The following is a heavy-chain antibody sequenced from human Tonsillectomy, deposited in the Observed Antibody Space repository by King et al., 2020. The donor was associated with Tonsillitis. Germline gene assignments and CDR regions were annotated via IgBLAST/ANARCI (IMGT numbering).Heavy chain of an antibody. CDR2: IFSSGNT. CDR3: ARVMSWYENWFDP. Sequence: QLQESGPGLVKPSQTLSLTCTVSGDSIDSGSHYWGWIRQPAGKGLEFIGRIFSSGNTNYNPSLKSRVTMSVDTSKNLFSLKLTSVTAADTAVYYCARVMSWYENWFDPWGQGTLVTVSS. CDR1: GDSIDSGSHY. V-gene: IGHV4-61*02. D-gene: IGHD6-13*01. J-gene: IGHJ5*02.